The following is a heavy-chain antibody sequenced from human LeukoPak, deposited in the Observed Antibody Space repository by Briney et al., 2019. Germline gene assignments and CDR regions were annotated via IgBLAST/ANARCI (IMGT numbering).Heavy chain of an antibody. Sequence: GGSLRLSCAASRFTFSTYAMSWVRQAPGKGLEWVSTISGSGANTYYADSVRGRFTISRDNSKNTLYLQMNSLRAEDTAAYYCARGYSYASNWGQGTLVTVSS. CDR1: RFTFSTYA. CDR2: ISGSGANT. J-gene: IGHJ4*02. V-gene: IGHV3-23*01. CDR3: ARGYSYASN. D-gene: IGHD5-18*01.